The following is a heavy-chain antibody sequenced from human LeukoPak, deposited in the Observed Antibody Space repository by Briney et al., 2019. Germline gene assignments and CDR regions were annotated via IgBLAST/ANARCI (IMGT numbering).Heavy chain of an antibody. CDR2: IYTSGST. CDR3: ARLHYYYYYYMDV. V-gene: IGHV4-4*09. J-gene: IGHJ6*03. CDR1: GGSISSYY. Sequence: SETLSLTCTVSGGSISSYYRSWIRQPPGKGLEWIGYIYTSGSTNYNPSLKSRVTISVDTSKNQFSLKLSSVTAADTAVYYCARLHYYYYYYMDVWGKGTTVTVSS.